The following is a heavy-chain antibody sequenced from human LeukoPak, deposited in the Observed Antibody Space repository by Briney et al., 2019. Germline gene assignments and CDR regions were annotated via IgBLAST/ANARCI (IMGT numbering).Heavy chain of an antibody. Sequence: PGGSLRLSCAASGFTFSSYGMTWVRQAPGKGLEWVSYISSSSSTIYYADSVKGRFTISRDNAKNSLYLQLNSLRAEDTAVYYCARDAWVRRGGTIVGAPKDFDYWGQGTLVTVSS. D-gene: IGHD1-26*01. CDR2: ISSSSSTI. J-gene: IGHJ4*02. CDR1: GFTFSSYG. CDR3: ARDAWVRRGGTIVGAPKDFDY. V-gene: IGHV3-48*01.